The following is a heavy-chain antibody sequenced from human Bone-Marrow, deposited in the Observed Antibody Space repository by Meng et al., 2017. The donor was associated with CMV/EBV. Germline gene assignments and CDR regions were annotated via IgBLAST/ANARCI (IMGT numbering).Heavy chain of an antibody. V-gene: IGHV4-34*01. CDR1: GGSFSGYY. CDR2: INHSGST. CDR3: ARGLHPGSSWYYGMDV. J-gene: IGHJ6*02. Sequence: SETLSLTCAVYGGSFSGYYWSWIRQPPGKGLEWIGEINHSGSTNYNPSLKSRVTISVDTSKNQFSLKLSSVTAADTAVYYCARGLHPGSSWYYGMDVWGPGNTVTVSS. D-gene: IGHD6-13*01.